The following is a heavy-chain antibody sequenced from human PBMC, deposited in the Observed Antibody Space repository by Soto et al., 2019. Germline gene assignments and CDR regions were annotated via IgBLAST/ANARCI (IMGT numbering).Heavy chain of an antibody. D-gene: IGHD3-3*01. V-gene: IGHV3-53*01. CDR3: ARVSSPIGVVSDYCGMDV. CDR1: GFTVSSNY. Sequence: PGGSLRLSCAASGFTVSSNYMSWVRQAPGKGLEWVSVIYSSGSTYYADSVKGRFTISRDSSKNTLYLQMNSLSAEDTAVYYCARVSSPIGVVSDYCGMDVCGQGTKVTVSS. CDR2: IYSSGST. J-gene: IGHJ6*02.